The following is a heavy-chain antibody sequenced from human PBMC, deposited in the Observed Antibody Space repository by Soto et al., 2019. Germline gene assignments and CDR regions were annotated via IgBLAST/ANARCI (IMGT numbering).Heavy chain of an antibody. D-gene: IGHD3-16*01. CDR3: AREGGWSRRVWHAFDI. V-gene: IGHV4-59*01. J-gene: IGHJ3*02. CDR1: GGSISSYY. CDR2: IYYSGST. Sequence: QVQLQESGPGLVKPSETLSLTCTVSGGSISSYYWSWIRQPPGKGLEWIGYIYYSGSTNYNPSLKSRVTISVDTSKNQFSLKLSSVTAADTAVYYCAREGGWSRRVWHAFDIWGQGTMVTVSS.